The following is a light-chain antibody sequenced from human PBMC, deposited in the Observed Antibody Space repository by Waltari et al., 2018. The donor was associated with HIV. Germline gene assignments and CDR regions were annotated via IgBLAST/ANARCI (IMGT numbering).Light chain of an antibody. J-gene: IGLJ2*01. CDR1: RSNIGSNT. Sequence: QSVMTQPASASGTPGQRVTISCSGSRSNIGSNTVSWFQQLPRTAPRLLNYGKNQRPSGVPDRFSGSKSGTSASLAISGLQSEDEADYFCAAWDDSLNGPVFGGGTKLTVL. CDR3: AAWDDSLNGPV. V-gene: IGLV1-44*01. CDR2: GKN.